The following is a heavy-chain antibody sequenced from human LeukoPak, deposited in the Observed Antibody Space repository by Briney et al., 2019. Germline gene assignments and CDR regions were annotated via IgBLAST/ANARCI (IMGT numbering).Heavy chain of an antibody. CDR1: GYTFTSYA. CDR3: ARALHDCSSTSCYTLFDY. CDR2: INVGNGNT. J-gene: IGHJ4*02. Sequence: ASVKVSCKASGYTFTSYAMHWVRQAPGQRLEWMGWINVGNGNTKYSQKLQGRVTITRDTSASTAYMELSSLRSEDTAVYYCARALHDCSSTSCYTLFDYWGQGTLVTVSS. V-gene: IGHV1-3*01. D-gene: IGHD2-2*02.